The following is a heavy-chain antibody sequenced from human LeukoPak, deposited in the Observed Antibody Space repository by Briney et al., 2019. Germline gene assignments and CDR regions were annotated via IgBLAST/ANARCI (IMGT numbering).Heavy chain of an antibody. CDR1: GASISSSY. CDR2: SYTSRST. V-gene: IGHV4-4*07. Sequence: SETLSLTCTVSGASISSSYWDWIRQPAPKGLEWVGRSYTSRSTIYNPSLKSRVTMSVDTSKKQFSLNLSSVTAADTAVYYCARDKPGDHGGRPGERVDYCDRGTLAIVSS. J-gene: IGHJ4*02. D-gene: IGHD1-14*01. CDR3: ARDKPGDHGGRPGERVDY.